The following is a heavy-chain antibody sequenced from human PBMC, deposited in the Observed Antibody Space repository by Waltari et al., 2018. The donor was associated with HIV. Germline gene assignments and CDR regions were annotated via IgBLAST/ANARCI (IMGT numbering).Heavy chain of an antibody. D-gene: IGHD2-2*01. CDR2: INHSGST. V-gene: IGHV4-34*01. CDR1: GGSFSGYS. Sequence: QVQLQQWGAGLLKPSETLSLPCAVYGGSFSGYSWRWLRPPPGTGLEWIGEINHSGSTNYNPSLKSRVTISVDTSKNQFSLKLSSVTAADTAVYYCARRSCSSTSCYARARGGMDVWGQGTTVTVSS. J-gene: IGHJ6*02. CDR3: ARRSCSSTSCYARARGGMDV.